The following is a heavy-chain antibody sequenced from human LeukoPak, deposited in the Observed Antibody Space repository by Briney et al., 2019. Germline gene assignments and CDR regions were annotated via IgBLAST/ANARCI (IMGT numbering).Heavy chain of an antibody. CDR1: GFTFSSYG. CDR2: IWYDGSNK. CDR3: AKGIAAAGKRGFDP. V-gene: IGHV3-33*06. J-gene: IGHJ5*02. Sequence: GRSLRLSCAASGFTFSSYGMHWVRQAPGKGLEWVAVIWYDGSNKYYADSVKGRFTISRDNSKNTLYLQMNSLRAEDTAVYYCAKGIAAAGKRGFDPWGQGTLVTVSS. D-gene: IGHD6-13*01.